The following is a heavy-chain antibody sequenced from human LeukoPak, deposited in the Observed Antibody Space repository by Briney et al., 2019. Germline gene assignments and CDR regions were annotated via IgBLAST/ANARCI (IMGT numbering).Heavy chain of an antibody. V-gene: IGHV4-4*02. Sequence: PSGTLSLTCAVSGGSMSSTNWWSWVRQSPRKGLEWIGEIYHSGSANYNPSLKSRVTILVDKSKNQFSLKLRSVTAADTAVYYCAREVSWGPLDYWGQGTLVTVSS. CDR2: IYHSGSA. D-gene: IGHD3-16*01. CDR3: AREVSWGPLDY. CDR1: GGSMSSTNW. J-gene: IGHJ4*01.